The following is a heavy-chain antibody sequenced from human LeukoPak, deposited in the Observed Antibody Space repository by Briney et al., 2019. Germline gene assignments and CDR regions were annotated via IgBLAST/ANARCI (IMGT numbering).Heavy chain of an antibody. Sequence: ASGTLSLTCAVSGGSISSSNWWSWVRQPPGMGLEWIGEIYHSGSTNYNPSLKSRVTISVDKSKNQFSLKLSSVTAADTAVYYYARVPYSSSWPGFDPWGQGTLVTVSS. CDR1: GGSISSSNW. CDR2: IYHSGST. D-gene: IGHD6-13*01. V-gene: IGHV4-4*02. J-gene: IGHJ5*02. CDR3: ARVPYSSSWPGFDP.